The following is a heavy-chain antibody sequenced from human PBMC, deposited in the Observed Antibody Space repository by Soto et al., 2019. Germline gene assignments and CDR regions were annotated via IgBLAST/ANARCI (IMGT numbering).Heavy chain of an antibody. Sequence: QVQLQESGPGLVKPSETLSLTCTVSGGSISSYYWSWLRQPPGKGLEWIGYIYYSGSTNYNPSLKSRVTISVDTSKNQFSLKLSSVTAADTAVYYCARLDPTTVTTFFYFDYWGQGTLVTVSS. J-gene: IGHJ4*02. CDR2: IYYSGST. D-gene: IGHD4-17*01. CDR1: GGSISSYY. CDR3: ARLDPTTVTTFFYFDY. V-gene: IGHV4-59*01.